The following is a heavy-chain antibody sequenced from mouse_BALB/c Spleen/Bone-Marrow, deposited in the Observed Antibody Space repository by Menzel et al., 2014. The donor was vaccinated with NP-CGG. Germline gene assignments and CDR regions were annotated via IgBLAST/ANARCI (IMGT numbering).Heavy chain of an antibody. CDR3: ARWGYYYAMDY. CDR1: GFTFSSFG. D-gene: IGHD2-2*01. J-gene: IGHJ4*01. CDR2: ISSGSSNI. Sequence: DVKLVESGGGLVQPGGSRKLSCAASGFTFSSFGMHWVRRAPEKGLEWVAYISSGSSNISYADTVKGRFTISRDNPKNTLFLQMTSLRSEDTAMYYCARWGYYYAMDYWGQGTSVTVSS. V-gene: IGHV5-17*02.